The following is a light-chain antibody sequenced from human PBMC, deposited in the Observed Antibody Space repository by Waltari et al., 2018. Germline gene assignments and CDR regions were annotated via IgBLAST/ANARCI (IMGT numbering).Light chain of an antibody. CDR2: ATS. J-gene: IGKJ1*01. CDR3: QQADSFPWT. Sequence: DIQMTQSPSSVSASLGDRVTITCRASQGITSGLGWYQQKPGKAPKLLIYATSSLQTGVPSRFSGSGSGTDFTLTISRLQPVDFATYYCQQADSFPWTFGQGTKVEIK. V-gene: IGKV1-12*02. CDR1: QGITSG.